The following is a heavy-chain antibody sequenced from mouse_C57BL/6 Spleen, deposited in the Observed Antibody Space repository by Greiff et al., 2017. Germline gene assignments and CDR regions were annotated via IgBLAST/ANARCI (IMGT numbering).Heavy chain of an antibody. CDR1: GYTFTSYW. J-gene: IGHJ2*01. CDR3: AGVYAHAPYDLDY. Sequence: QVQLQQPGAELVMPGASVKLSCKASGYTFTSYWMHWVKQRPGQGLEWIGEIDPYGSCTNYNQKFKGKATLTVDKSSSTAYMQLSSLTSEDSAVYDGAGVYAHAPYDLDYWGQGTTVTVSS. V-gene: IGHV1-69*01. CDR2: IDPYGSCT. D-gene: IGHD2-4*01.